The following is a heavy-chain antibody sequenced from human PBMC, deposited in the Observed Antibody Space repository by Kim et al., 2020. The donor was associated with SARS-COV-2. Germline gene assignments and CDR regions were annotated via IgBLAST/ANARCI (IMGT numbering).Heavy chain of an antibody. CDR2: IYYSGST. D-gene: IGHD2-21*02. CDR1: GGSISSSSYY. V-gene: IGHV4-39*01. J-gene: IGHJ6*02. CDR3: VGPTAISYYYYGMDV. Sequence: SETLSLTCTVSGGSISSSSYYWGWIRQPPGKGLEWIGSIYYSGSTYYNPSLKSRVTISVDTSKNQFSLKLSSVTAADTAVYYCVGPTAISYYYYGMDVWGQGTTVTVSS.